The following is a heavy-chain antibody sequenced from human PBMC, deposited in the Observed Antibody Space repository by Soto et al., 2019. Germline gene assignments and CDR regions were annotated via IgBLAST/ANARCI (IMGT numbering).Heavy chain of an antibody. CDR3: TKDQRFS. V-gene: IGHV3-23*04. Sequence: VQLVESGGGVVQPGGSLRLSCAASGFTFSNYAMSWVRQAPGKGLQWVSSISGSGVTTYYADSVKGRFAISRDNSRNTLYLQMSSLRVEDTAIYYCTKDQRFSWGQGALVSVSS. CDR2: ISGSGVTT. J-gene: IGHJ5*02. CDR1: GFTFSNYA.